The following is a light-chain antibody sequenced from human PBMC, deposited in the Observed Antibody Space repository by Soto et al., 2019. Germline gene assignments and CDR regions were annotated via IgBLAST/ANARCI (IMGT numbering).Light chain of an antibody. CDR2: GNN. CDR1: SSNIGAGYD. CDR3: HSFDTGLRGSV. Sequence: QSVLTQPPAVSGAPGQRVTISCTGSSSNIGAGYDVHWYQQLPGTAPKLLIYGNNNRPSGVPDRISGSKSGTSASLAIAGLKAEDEADYYCHSFDTGLRGSVFGGGTKLTVL. J-gene: IGLJ2*01. V-gene: IGLV1-40*01.